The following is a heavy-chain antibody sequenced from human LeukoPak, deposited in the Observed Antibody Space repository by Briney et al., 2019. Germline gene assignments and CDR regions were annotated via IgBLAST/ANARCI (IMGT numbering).Heavy chain of an antibody. Sequence: GGSLRLSCAASGFIFSNYGMHWVRQAPGKGLEWVAFIRYDGSDKYYVDSVKGRFIISRDNSKNTMYLQMNSLRPEDTAVYYCARGGYSGYDNLDYWGQGTLVTVSS. CDR2: IRYDGSDK. D-gene: IGHD5-12*01. V-gene: IGHV3-30*02. CDR1: GFIFSNYG. CDR3: ARGGYSGYDNLDY. J-gene: IGHJ4*02.